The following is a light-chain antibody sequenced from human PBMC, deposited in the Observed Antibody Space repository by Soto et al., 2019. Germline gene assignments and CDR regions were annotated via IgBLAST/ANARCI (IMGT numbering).Light chain of an antibody. V-gene: IGKV3-15*01. Sequence: EIVMTQSPATLSVSPGERATLSCRASQSISTELAWNQQKPGQPPRLLIYSASTRATGVPARFTGSGSGPEFTLNLSGLQSEDFAVYYCQQGHNRPLTFGQGNRLEI. CDR2: SAS. CDR1: QSISTE. CDR3: QQGHNRPLT. J-gene: IGKJ2*01.